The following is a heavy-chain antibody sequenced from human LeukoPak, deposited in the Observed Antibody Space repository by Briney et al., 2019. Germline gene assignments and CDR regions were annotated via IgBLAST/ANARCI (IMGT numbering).Heavy chain of an antibody. CDR1: GFTFSTYT. CDR2: IIGSGGNT. J-gene: IGHJ3*02. D-gene: IGHD3-16*01. CDR3: AKAPPDIGGSMGALEI. Sequence: GGSLRLSCVGSGFTFSTYTMSWVRQSPGKGLEWVSAIIGSGGNTNYADSVKGRFTISRDNSKDTLYLQMNSLRAEDTAVYYWAKAPPDIGGSMGALEIWGQGKMVTVS. V-gene: IGHV3-23*01.